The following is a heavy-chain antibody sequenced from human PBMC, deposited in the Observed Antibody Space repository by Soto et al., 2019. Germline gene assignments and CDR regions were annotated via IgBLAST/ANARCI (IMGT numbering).Heavy chain of an antibody. CDR3: AKDSSSSTSYYYYGMDV. D-gene: IGHD6-6*01. J-gene: IGHJ6*02. CDR1: GFTFDDYA. CDR2: ISWNSGSI. V-gene: IGHV3-9*01. Sequence: GGSLRLSCAASGFTFDDYAMHWVRQAPGKXLEWVSGISWNSGSIGYADSVKGRFTISRDNAKNSLYLQMNSLRAEDTALYYCAKDSSSSTSYYYYGMDVWGQGSTVTVSS.